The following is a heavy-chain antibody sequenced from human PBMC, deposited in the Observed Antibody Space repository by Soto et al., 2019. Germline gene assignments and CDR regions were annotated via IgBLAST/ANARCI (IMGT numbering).Heavy chain of an antibody. D-gene: IGHD1-26*01. CDR3: ASVAGSYYYGMDV. CDR1: GGSISSGGYS. V-gene: IGHV4-30-2*01. CDR2: IYHSGST. Sequence: PSETLSLTCAVSGGSISSGGYSWSWIRQPPGKGLEWIGYIYHSGSTHYNPSLKSRVTISVDRSTNQYSLKLSSVTAADTAVYYCASVAGSYYYGMDVWGQGTTVTVSS. J-gene: IGHJ6*02.